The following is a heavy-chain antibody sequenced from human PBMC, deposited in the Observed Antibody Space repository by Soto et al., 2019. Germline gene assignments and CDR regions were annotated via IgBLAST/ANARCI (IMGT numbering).Heavy chain of an antibody. CDR2: ISAYNGNT. J-gene: IGHJ5*02. CDR3: ARNYYDSSGYSYWFDP. D-gene: IGHD3-22*01. V-gene: IGHV1-18*04. CDR1: GYTFTSYG. Sequence: GASVKVSCNASGYTFTSYGISWVRQAPGQGLEWMGWISAYNGNTNYAQKLQGRVTMTTDTSTSTAYMELRSLRSDDTAVYYCARNYYDSSGYSYWFDPWGEGTLVTVSS.